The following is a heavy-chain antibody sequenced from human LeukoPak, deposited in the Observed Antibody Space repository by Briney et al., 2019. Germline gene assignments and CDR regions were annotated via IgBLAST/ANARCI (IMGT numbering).Heavy chain of an antibody. CDR2: IIPILGIA. CDR3: ARNERFGELLF. D-gene: IGHD3-10*01. CDR1: GGTFSSYA. Sequence: ASVKVSCKASGGTFSSYATSWVRQAPGQGLEWMGRIIPILGIANYAQKFQGRVTITADKSTSTAYMELSSLRSEDTAVYYCARNERFGELLFGGQGTLVTVSS. J-gene: IGHJ4*02. V-gene: IGHV1-69*04.